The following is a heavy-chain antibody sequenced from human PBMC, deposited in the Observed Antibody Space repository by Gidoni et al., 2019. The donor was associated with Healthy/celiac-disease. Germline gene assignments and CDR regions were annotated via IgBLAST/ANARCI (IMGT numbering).Heavy chain of an antibody. Sequence: QVQLVQSGPEVKKPGSSVKGSCKASGGTFSSDSIRWVREAPGQGLEWMGGMFPIFGTANYSQKFQGRVTITADESTITASMELSSLRSEDTAVYYCARAGVVVTVDAFDIWGQGTMVTVSS. D-gene: IGHD2-21*02. CDR3: ARAGVVVTVDAFDI. J-gene: IGHJ3*02. CDR1: GGTFSSDS. CDR2: MFPIFGTA. V-gene: IGHV1-69*01.